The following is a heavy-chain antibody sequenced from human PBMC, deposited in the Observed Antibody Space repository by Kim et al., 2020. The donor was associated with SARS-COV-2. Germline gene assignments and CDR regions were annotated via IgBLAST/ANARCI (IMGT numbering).Heavy chain of an antibody. Sequence: SETLSLTCAVYGGSFSGYYWSWIRQPPGKGLEWIGEINHSGSTNYNPSLKSRVTISVDTSKNQFSLKLSSVTAADTAVYYCASGPVVPAADDAFDIWGQGTMVTVSS. CDR2: INHSGST. D-gene: IGHD2-2*01. V-gene: IGHV4-34*01. CDR3: ASGPVVPAADDAFDI. J-gene: IGHJ3*02. CDR1: GGSFSGYY.